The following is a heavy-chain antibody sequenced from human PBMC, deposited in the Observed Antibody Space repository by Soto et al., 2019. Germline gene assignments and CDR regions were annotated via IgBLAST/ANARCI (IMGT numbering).Heavy chain of an antibody. Sequence: PGGSLRLSCSTFGFAFENYAINWVRQPPGKGLEWVGLIRNQTYGGTPEYAGSIKGRFTISRDDSTDIASLQMNRLCTEDSAVYYCTRAESPDTAYFSDYWGKGTLVTVSS. J-gene: IGHJ4*02. CDR3: TRAESPDTAYFSDY. CDR2: IRNQTYGGTP. CDR1: GFAFENYA. D-gene: IGHD3-3*01. V-gene: IGHV3-49*04.